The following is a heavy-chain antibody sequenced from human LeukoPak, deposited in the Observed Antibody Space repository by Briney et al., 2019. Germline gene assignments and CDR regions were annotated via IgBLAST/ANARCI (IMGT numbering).Heavy chain of an antibody. CDR2: ISNSSSYI. V-gene: IGHV3-21*01. CDR3: ARVGAAAADY. CDR1: GFTFSSYS. Sequence: GGSLRLSCAASGFTFSSYSMNWVREAPGKGVEWVSSISNSSSYIYYADSVKGRFTISRDNAKNSLYLQMNSLRAEDTAVYYCARVGAAAADYWGQGTLVTVSS. J-gene: IGHJ4*02. D-gene: IGHD6-13*01.